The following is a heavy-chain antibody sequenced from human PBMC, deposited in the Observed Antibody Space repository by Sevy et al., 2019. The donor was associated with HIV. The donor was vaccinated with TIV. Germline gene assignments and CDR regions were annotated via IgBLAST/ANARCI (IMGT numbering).Heavy chain of an antibody. V-gene: IGHV3-73*01. CDR3: TRGNSGSDDY. Sequence: GGSLRLSCAASGFTFSGSAMQWVRQASGKGLEWVGRIRTKANTYAAADAASVKGRFTISRDDSKNTAYLQMNSLKTEDTAVYYCTRGNSGSDDYWGQGTLVTVSS. CDR1: GFTFSGSA. D-gene: IGHD3-10*01. CDR2: IRTKANTYAA. J-gene: IGHJ4*02.